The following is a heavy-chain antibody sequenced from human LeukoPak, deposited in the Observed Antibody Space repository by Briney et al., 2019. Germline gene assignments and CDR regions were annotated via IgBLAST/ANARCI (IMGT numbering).Heavy chain of an antibody. CDR1: GFTFSSYS. D-gene: IGHD3-10*01. J-gene: IGHJ6*02. CDR3: ATQILLWFGYGMDV. V-gene: IGHV3-48*02. Sequence: PGGSLRLSCTASGFTFSSYSMNWARQAPGKGLEWVSYISSSSSTIYYADSVKGRFTISRDNAKNSLYLQMNSLRDEDTAVYYCATQILLWFGYGMDVWGQGTTVTVSS. CDR2: ISSSSSTI.